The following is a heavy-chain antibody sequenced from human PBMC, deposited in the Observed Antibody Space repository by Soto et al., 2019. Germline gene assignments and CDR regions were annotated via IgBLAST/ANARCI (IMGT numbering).Heavy chain of an antibody. V-gene: IGHV2-5*02. CDR3: EHTVTRFDYFDY. CDR2: IYWDDDK. D-gene: IGHD4-17*01. Sequence: QITLKESGPTLVKPTQSLTLTCTFSGFSLSTSRVGVGWIRQPPGKALEWLELIYWDDDKRYSPSLKRRHTMTKDTSKNQVVLTTTIMDPVDTATYYCEHTVTRFDYFDYWGQGTLVTVSS. J-gene: IGHJ4*02. CDR1: GFSLSTSRVG.